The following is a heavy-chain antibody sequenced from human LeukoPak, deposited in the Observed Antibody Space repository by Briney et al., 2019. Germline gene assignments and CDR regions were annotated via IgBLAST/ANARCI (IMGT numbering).Heavy chain of an antibody. CDR3: ARQGRVAARQQVDY. CDR1: DGSVSSGNYY. D-gene: IGHD2-15*01. J-gene: IGHJ4*02. Sequence: KPSETLSLTCTVSDGSVSSGNYYWSWIRQPPGKGLEWIGYVSYSGSTNYNPSLKSRVTISIDTSKNQFSLKLGSVTAADTAVYYCARQGRVAARQQVDYWGQGTLVTVSS. V-gene: IGHV4-61*01. CDR2: VSYSGST.